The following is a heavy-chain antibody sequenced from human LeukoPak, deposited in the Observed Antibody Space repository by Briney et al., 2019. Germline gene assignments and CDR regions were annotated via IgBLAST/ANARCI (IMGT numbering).Heavy chain of an antibody. J-gene: IGHJ4*02. D-gene: IGHD3-10*01. V-gene: IGHV3-7*01. CDR2: INQDGSQT. Sequence: GESLRLSCAASGLTFTSYWMSWVRQAPGKGLEWVANINQDGSQTYYEASVRGRFTISRDNAKNSMYLQMNSLRAEDTAVYFCATDGRSGKHDFDYWGQGTLVTASS. CDR3: ATDGRSGKHDFDY. CDR1: GLTFTSYW.